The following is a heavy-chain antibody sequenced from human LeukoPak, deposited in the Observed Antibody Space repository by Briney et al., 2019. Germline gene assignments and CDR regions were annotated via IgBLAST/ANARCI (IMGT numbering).Heavy chain of an antibody. CDR2: INPYSGDT. D-gene: IGHD3-16*01. CDR3: AREEKGVIWGYFDY. V-gene: IGHV1-2*02. Sequence: ASVKVSCKASGYTFTGYYMHWVRQAPGQGLEWMGWINPYSGDTNFAQMFQGRVTMTRDTSISTAYMELSRLRSDDTAIYYCAREEKGVIWGYFDYWGQGTLVTVSS. CDR1: GYTFTGYY. J-gene: IGHJ4*02.